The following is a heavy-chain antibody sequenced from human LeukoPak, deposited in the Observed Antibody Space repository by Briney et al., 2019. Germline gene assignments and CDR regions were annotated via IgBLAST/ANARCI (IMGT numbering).Heavy chain of an antibody. Sequence: GGSLRLSCAASGFTFDDYAMHWVRQAPGKGLEWVSGISWNSGSIGYADSVKGRFTISRDNAKNSLYLQMNSLRAEDTAVYCCAGEPRSLAYWGQGTLVTVSS. J-gene: IGHJ4*02. V-gene: IGHV3-9*01. CDR3: AGEPRSLAY. CDR2: ISWNSGSI. D-gene: IGHD1-14*01. CDR1: GFTFDDYA.